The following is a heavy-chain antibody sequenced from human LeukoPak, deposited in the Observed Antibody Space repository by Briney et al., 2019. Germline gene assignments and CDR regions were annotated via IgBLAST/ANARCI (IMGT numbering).Heavy chain of an antibody. V-gene: IGHV3-23*01. CDR3: AVLQWELLN. CDR2: FGCRGDNT. Sequence: GGPLTLPCAPSGFIFSSYSVSCARQARGKGLEWVSAFGCRGDNTFYAVSVRARFTISRDNSKNTLYVQMNSLRAEDTAVYYCAVLQWELLNCGQETLVTVSS. D-gene: IGHD1-26*01. CDR1: GFIFSSYS. J-gene: IGHJ4*02.